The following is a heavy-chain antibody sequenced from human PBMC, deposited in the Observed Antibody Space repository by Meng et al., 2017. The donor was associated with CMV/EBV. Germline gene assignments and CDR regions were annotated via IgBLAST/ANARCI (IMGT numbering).Heavy chain of an antibody. CDR2: ISSSGSTI. J-gene: IGHJ6*02. V-gene: IGHV3-48*03. CDR1: GFTFSSYE. D-gene: IGHD3-9*01. CDR3: ARDYDILTGSAPYYYGMDV. Sequence: LSLTCAASGFTFSSYEMNWVRQAPGKGLEWVSYISSSGSTIYYADSVKGRFTISRDNAKNSLYLQMNSLRAEDTAVYYCARDYDILTGSAPYYYGMDVWGQGTTVTVSS.